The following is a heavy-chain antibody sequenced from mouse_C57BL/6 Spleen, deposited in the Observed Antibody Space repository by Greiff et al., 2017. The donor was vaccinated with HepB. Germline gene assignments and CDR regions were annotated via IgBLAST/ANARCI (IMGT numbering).Heavy chain of an antibody. CDR2: IWSGGST. V-gene: IGHV2-2*01. CDR1: GFSLTSYG. D-gene: IGHD2-3*01. CDR3: ARNLDDGYYNGGYFDY. J-gene: IGHJ2*01. Sequence: VKLMESGPGLVQPSQSLSITCTVSGFSLTSYGVHWVRQSPGKGLEWLGVIWSGGSTDYNAAFISRLSISKDNSKSQVFFKMNSLQADDTAIYYCARNLDDGYYNGGYFDYWGQGTTLTVSS.